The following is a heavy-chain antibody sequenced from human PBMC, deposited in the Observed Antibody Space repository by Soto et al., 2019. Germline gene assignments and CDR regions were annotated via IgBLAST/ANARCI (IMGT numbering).Heavy chain of an antibody. CDR3: TRSGYSYGYSTFDY. J-gene: IGHJ4*02. Sequence: QVQLVESGGGVVRPGRSLSLSCEASGFTFSNYGLHWVRQVPGKGLEWVGGIWSDGNMKLYGDSVKGRFTISRDNSQNTLFLHMSSLRAEDTAVYYCTRSGYSYGYSTFDYWGQGTLVTVSS. V-gene: IGHV3-33*01. CDR2: IWSDGNMK. CDR1: GFTFSNYG. D-gene: IGHD5-18*01.